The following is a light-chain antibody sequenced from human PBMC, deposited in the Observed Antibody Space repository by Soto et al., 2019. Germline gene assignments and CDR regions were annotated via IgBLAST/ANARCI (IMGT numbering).Light chain of an antibody. CDR1: QTISGW. CDR3: LQYNGYYRT. J-gene: IGKJ1*01. CDR2: DSS. Sequence: DIQMTQSPSLLSASVGDTVTITCRASQTISGWLAWYQQKPGKAPKLLIFDSSTLESSVPSRFIGSGSGTTFTLTITSLQADDFATYYCLQYNGYYRTFGQGTKVDIK. V-gene: IGKV1-5*01.